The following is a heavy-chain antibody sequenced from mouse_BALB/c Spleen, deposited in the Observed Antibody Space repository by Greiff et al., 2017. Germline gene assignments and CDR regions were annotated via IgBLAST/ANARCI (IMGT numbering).Heavy chain of an antibody. CDR2: INPYNDGT. D-gene: IGHD1-1*01. CDR1: GYTFTSYV. V-gene: IGHV1-14*01. CDR3: ARGDYGLYYYAMDY. Sequence: VQLKESGPELVKPGASVKMSCKASGYTFTSYVMHWVKQKPGQGLEWIGYINPYNDGTKYNEKFKGKATLTSDKSSSTAYMELSSLTSEDSAVYYCARGDYGLYYYAMDYWGQGTSVTVSS. J-gene: IGHJ4*01.